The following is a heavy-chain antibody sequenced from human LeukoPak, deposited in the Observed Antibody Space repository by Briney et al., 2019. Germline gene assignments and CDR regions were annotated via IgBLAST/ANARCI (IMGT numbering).Heavy chain of an antibody. Sequence: GGSLRLSCAASGFALSSYSMNWVRQAPGKGLEWVSSISSSSSYIYYADSVKGRFTISIGNAKNSLYLQMNSVRDEDTAVYYCAKEPGLPADYYYYGIEVWGQGTTVTVSS. V-gene: IGHV3-21*01. D-gene: IGHD4-11*01. CDR3: AKEPGLPADYYYYGIEV. CDR2: ISSSSSYI. J-gene: IGHJ6*02. CDR1: GFALSSYS.